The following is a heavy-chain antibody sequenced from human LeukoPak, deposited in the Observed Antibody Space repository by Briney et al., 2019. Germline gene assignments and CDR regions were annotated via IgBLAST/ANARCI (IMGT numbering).Heavy chain of an antibody. D-gene: IGHD3-3*01. CDR2: INHSGST. Sequence: SETLSLTCAVYGGSFSGYYWSWIRQPPGKGLEWIEEINHSGSTNYNPSLKSRVTISVDTSKNQFSLKLSSVTAADTAVYYCARSTIFGVAYYFDYWGQGTPVTVSS. CDR3: ARSTIFGVAYYFDY. J-gene: IGHJ4*02. V-gene: IGHV4-34*01. CDR1: GGSFSGYY.